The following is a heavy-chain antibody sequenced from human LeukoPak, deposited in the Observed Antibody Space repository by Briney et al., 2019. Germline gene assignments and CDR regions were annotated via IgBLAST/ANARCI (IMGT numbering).Heavy chain of an antibody. CDR3: ARLGTSVAGGDH. CDR1: GFSFSTSW. D-gene: IGHD6-19*01. Sequence: GGSLRLSCTASGFSFSTSWMSWVRQTPGKGLEWVANIKKDGSEEYYVDSVKTRFTISRDNAKNSLYLQLNSLIVEDTAVYYCARLGTSVAGGDHWGQGTLVTVSS. J-gene: IGHJ4*02. V-gene: IGHV3-7*01. CDR2: IKKDGSEE.